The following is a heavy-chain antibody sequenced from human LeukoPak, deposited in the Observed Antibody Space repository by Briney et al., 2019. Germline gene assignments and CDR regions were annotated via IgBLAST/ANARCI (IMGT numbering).Heavy chain of an antibody. J-gene: IGHJ4*02. V-gene: IGHV1-18*04. Sequence: ASVRVSCKASGYTFTDDYMHWVRQAPGQGGEWMGWISAYNGNTNYAQKLQGRVTITTDTSTSTAYMELRSLRSDDTAVYYCARAHSRGFLVGDHWGQGTLVTVSS. CDR2: ISAYNGNT. D-gene: IGHD3-3*01. CDR1: GYTFTDDY. CDR3: ARAHSRGFLVGDH.